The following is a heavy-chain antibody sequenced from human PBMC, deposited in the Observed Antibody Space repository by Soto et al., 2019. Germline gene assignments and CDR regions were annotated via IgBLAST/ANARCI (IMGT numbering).Heavy chain of an antibody. CDR1: GGSISSYY. J-gene: IGHJ4*02. CDR3: ARGEMATITLFDY. D-gene: IGHD5-12*01. V-gene: IGHV4-59*01. CDR2: IYYSGST. Sequence: SETLSLTCTVSGGSISSYYWIWIRQPPGKGLEWIGYIYYSGSTNYNPSLKSRVTISVDTSKNQFSLKLSSVTAADTAVYYCARGEMATITLFDYWGQGTLVTVSS.